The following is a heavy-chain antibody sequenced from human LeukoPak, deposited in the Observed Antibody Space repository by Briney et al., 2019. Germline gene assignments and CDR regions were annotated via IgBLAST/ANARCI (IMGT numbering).Heavy chain of an antibody. CDR3: ARALTPAGGDYYDSGVDY. CDR1: GYTFTSYG. V-gene: IGHV1-18*01. CDR2: ISAYNGNT. Sequence: ASVKVSCKASGYTFTSYGISWVRQASGQGLEWMGWISAYNGNTNYAQKLQGRVTMTTDTSTSTAYMELRSLRSDDTAVYYCARALTPAGGDYYDSGVDYWGQGTLVTVSS. D-gene: IGHD3-22*01. J-gene: IGHJ4*02.